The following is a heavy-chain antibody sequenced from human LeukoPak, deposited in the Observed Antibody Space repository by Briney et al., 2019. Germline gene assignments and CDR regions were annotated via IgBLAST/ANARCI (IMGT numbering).Heavy chain of an antibody. J-gene: IGHJ4*02. D-gene: IGHD2/OR15-2a*01. V-gene: IGHV5-51*01. CDR3: ARRFFRGGLSYYFDY. CDR1: GNTFSNQW. CDR2: IYPGGSAT. Sequence: GESLKISCKASGNTFSNQWIGWVRQMPGKGLEWMGIIYPGGSATRYSPSFQGQVTISADKFINHAYLQWSSLKSSDTATYYCARRFFRGGLSYYFDYWGQGTQVTVSS.